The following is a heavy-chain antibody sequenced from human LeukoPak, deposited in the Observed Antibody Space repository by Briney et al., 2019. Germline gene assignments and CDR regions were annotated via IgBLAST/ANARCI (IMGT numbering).Heavy chain of an antibody. D-gene: IGHD3-22*01. CDR1: GFTFSNAW. V-gene: IGHV3-15*01. Sequence: PGGSLRLSCAASGFTFSNAWMSWVRQAPGKGLEWVGRIKSKTDGGTTDYAAPVKGRFTISRDDSKNTLYLQMNSLKTEDRVVYYCTTDPYDSSGYYSLVGYWGQGTLVTVSS. CDR3: TTDPYDSSGYYSLVGY. J-gene: IGHJ4*02. CDR2: IKSKTDGGTT.